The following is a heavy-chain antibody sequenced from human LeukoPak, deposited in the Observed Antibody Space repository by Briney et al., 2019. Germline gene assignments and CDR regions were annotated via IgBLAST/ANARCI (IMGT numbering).Heavy chain of an antibody. Sequence: PGGSLRLSCAASEFTFSSYEMNWVRQAPGKGLEWVSYISSSGSTIYYADSVKGRFTISRDNAKNSLYLQMNSLRAEDTAVYYCARVSWSSTYWGQGTLVTVSS. CDR2: ISSSGSTI. V-gene: IGHV3-48*03. D-gene: IGHD1-26*01. CDR3: ARVSWSSTY. J-gene: IGHJ4*02. CDR1: EFTFSSYE.